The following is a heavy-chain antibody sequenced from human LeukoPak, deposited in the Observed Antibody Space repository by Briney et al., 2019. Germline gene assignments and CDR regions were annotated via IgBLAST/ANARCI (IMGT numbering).Heavy chain of an antibody. CDR3: ARAYYDILTGVKRWFDP. CDR2: IIPIFGTA. Sequence: SVKVSCKASGGTFSSYAISWVRQAPGQGLEWMGGIIPIFGTANYAQKFQGRVTITTDESTSTAYMELSSLRSEDTAVYYCARAYYDILTGVKRWFDPWGQGTLVTVSS. CDR1: GGTFSSYA. J-gene: IGHJ5*02. D-gene: IGHD3-9*01. V-gene: IGHV1-69*05.